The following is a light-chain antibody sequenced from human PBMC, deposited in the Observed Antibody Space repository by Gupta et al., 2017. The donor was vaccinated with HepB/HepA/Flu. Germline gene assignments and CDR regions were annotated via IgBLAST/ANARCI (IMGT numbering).Light chain of an antibody. Sequence: DIQLTQSPSSLSASVGDRVTISCRASQNIVTYLIWYQQRPGKAPRLLIYGASSLQTGVPSRFSGSGSGTDFTITISRLQPEDFVTDYGQQRDSLPVTFGQGTKLEIK. CDR2: GAS. J-gene: IGKJ2*01. CDR1: QNIVTY. V-gene: IGKV1-39*01. CDR3: QQRDSLPVT.